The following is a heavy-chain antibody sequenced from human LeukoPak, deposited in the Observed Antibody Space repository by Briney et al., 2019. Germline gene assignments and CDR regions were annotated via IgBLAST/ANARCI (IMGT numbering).Heavy chain of an antibody. V-gene: IGHV4-39*07. CDR2: IYYSGNT. Sequence: SQTLSLTCTVSGGSISSGDYYWSWIRQPPGKGLEWIGSIYYSGNTYNPSLKSRVTISVDTSKNQFSLNLTSVNAADTAVYYCARVMAARREDLNWFDPWGQGTLVTVSS. CDR3: ARVMAARREDLNWFDP. CDR1: GGSISSGDYY. J-gene: IGHJ5*02. D-gene: IGHD6-6*01.